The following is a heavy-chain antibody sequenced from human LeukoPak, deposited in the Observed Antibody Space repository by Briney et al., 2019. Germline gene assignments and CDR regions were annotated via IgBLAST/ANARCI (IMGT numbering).Heavy chain of an antibody. Sequence: PGGSLRLSCAASGYTFSSYAMSWVRQAPGKGLEWVAVISGSGGSTYYADSVKGRVTISRDNSKNTLYLQMNSLRAEDTAVYYCAKDRGGDCYSGVSYWGQGTLVIVSS. CDR3: AKDRGGDCYSGVSY. CDR2: ISGSGGST. D-gene: IGHD2-21*01. CDR1: GYTFSSYA. J-gene: IGHJ4*02. V-gene: IGHV3-23*01.